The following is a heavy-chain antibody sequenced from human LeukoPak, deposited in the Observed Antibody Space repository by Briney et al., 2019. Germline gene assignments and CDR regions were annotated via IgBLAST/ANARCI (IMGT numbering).Heavy chain of an antibody. CDR3: ARGYSSSSGGWFDP. J-gene: IGHJ5*02. V-gene: IGHV3-74*01. Sequence: GGSLRLSCAASGFTFSGYWMHWVRQAPGKGLVWVSRINTDGSSTSYADSVRGRFTISRDNAENTLYLQMNSLRAEDTAVYYCARGYSSSSGGWFDPWGQGTLVTVSS. CDR2: INTDGSST. CDR1: GFTFSGYW. D-gene: IGHD6-6*01.